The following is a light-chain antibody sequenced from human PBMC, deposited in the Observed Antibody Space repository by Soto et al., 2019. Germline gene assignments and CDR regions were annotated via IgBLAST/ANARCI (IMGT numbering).Light chain of an antibody. CDR1: SGHSSYA. CDR3: QTWGTGIQV. Sequence: QLVLTHSPSASASLGASVKLTGTLSSGHSSYAIAWHQQQPEKGPRYLMKLNSDGSHSKGDGIPDRFSGSSSGAERYLTISSLQSEDEADYYCQTWGTGIQVFGGGTKLTVL. J-gene: IGLJ2*01. V-gene: IGLV4-69*01. CDR2: LNSDGSH.